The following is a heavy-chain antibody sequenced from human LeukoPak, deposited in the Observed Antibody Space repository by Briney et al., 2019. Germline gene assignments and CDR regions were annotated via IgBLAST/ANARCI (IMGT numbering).Heavy chain of an antibody. Sequence: GASVKVSCKASGYTFTGYYMHWVRQAPGQGLEWMGWINPNSGGTNYAQKFQGRVTMTRDTSISTAYMELSRLRSDDTAVYYCARPEAVAGANWFDPWGQGTLVTVSS. CDR2: INPNSGGT. V-gene: IGHV1-2*02. CDR3: ARPEAVAGANWFDP. J-gene: IGHJ5*02. CDR1: GYTFTGYY. D-gene: IGHD6-19*01.